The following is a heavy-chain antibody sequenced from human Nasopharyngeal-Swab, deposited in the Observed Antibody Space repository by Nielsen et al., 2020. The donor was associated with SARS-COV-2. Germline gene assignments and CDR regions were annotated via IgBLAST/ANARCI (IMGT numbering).Heavy chain of an antibody. CDR2: ISSGGDII. D-gene: IGHD4-23*01. CDR3: ARQDGGNAFPGVFDI. V-gene: IGHV3-48*02. CDR1: GFPFNSYS. Sequence: GGSLRLSCAASGFPFNSYSMNWVRQAPGRGLEWVAYISSGGDIIYYADSVKGRFAISRDNAKNSLYLQMNSLRDEDTAAYYCARQDGGNAFPGVFDIWGQGTMVTVSS. J-gene: IGHJ3*02.